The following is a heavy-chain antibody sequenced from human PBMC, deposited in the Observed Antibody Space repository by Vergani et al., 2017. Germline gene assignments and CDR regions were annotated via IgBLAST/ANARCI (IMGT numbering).Heavy chain of an antibody. CDR1: GYSFTSYW. CDR3: ARPTIAVAGRGAFDI. CDR2: IYPGDSST. Sequence: EVHLVQSGAEVKKPGESLKISFKGSGYSFTSYWIGWVRQMPGTGLEWMWIIYPGDSSTRYSPSFQGQVTISDDKSISTAYLQWSSLNASGTAMYYCARPTIAVAGRGAFDIWGQGTMVTVSS. V-gene: IGHV5-51*01. D-gene: IGHD6-19*01. J-gene: IGHJ3*02.